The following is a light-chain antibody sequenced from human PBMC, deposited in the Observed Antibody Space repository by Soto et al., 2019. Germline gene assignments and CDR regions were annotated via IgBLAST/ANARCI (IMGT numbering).Light chain of an antibody. Sequence: QSALTQPRSVSGSPGQSVTISCTGTSSDVGGYNYVSWYQQHPGKAPKLMIYGVSKRPSGFPDRFSASKSGNTASLTISGLQAEDEADYHCCSYAGTSMVFGGGTKLTVL. V-gene: IGLV2-11*01. CDR3: CSYAGTSMV. CDR1: SSDVGGYNY. CDR2: GVS. J-gene: IGLJ2*01.